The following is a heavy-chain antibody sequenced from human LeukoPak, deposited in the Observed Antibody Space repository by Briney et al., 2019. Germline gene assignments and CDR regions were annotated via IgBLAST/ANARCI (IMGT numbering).Heavy chain of an antibody. CDR1: GYTFTGYY. Sequence: VASVNVSCKASGYTFTGYYMHWVRQAPGQGLEWMGRIIPILGIANYAQKFQGRVTITADKSTSTAYMELSSLRSEGTAVYYCARGPPHYDFYFDYWGQGTLVTVSS. D-gene: IGHD3-3*01. CDR2: IIPILGIA. V-gene: IGHV1-69*02. J-gene: IGHJ4*02. CDR3: ARGPPHYDFYFDY.